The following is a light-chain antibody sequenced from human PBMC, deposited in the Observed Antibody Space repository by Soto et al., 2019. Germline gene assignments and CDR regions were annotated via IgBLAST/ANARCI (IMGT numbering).Light chain of an antibody. CDR1: SSDVGGYNH. J-gene: IGLJ2*01. CDR2: DVT. V-gene: IGLV2-11*01. Sequence: QSVLTQPRSVSGSPGQSVTISCTGSSSDVGGYNHVSWYQQHPGKAPKLMIYDVTKRPSGVPDRFSGSKSGNTASLIISGLQAEDEADYYCCSYAGSYSVLFGGGTQLTVL. CDR3: CSYAGSYSVL.